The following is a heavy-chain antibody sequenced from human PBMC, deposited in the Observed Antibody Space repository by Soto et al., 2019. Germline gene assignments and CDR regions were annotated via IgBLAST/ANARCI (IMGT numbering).Heavy chain of an antibody. CDR3: ARSVDYYYAMDV. V-gene: IGHV1-46*01. CDR1: GYTFTSYF. CDR2: INPSTGNA. Sequence: ASVKVSCKTSGYTFTSYFMHWVRQAPGQGLEWMGIINPSTGNANYAQKFQGRVTMTRDTSTSTVYMELSSLTSEDTAVYYCARSVDYYYAMDVWGQGTTVTVSS. J-gene: IGHJ6*02.